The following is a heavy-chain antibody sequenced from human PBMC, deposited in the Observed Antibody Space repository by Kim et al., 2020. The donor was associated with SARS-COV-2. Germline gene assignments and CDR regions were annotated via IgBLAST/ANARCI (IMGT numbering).Heavy chain of an antibody. D-gene: IGHD2-15*01. CDR1: GFTFSSYA. J-gene: IGHJ1*01. V-gene: IGHV3-30*04. Sequence: GGSLRLSCAASGFTFSSYAMHWVRQAPGKGLEWVAVISYDGSNKYYADSVKGRFTISRDNSKNTLYLQMNSLRAEDTAVYYCARDGGYCSGGSCDSEYFQHWGQGTLVTVSS. CDR3: ARDGGYCSGGSCDSEYFQH. CDR2: ISYDGSNK.